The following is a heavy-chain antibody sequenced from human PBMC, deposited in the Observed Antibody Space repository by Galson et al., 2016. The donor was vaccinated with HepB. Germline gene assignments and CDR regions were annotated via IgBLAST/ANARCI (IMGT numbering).Heavy chain of an antibody. J-gene: IGHJ3*01. Sequence: SLRLSCAASGFNFSDYYMNWIRQAPGKGLEWVSYVSRSGDSMLYADSVRGRFTISRDNVKKSLYLQMTNLGPEDTAVYYCARDLPDDSVEYFDVFDLWGQGTMVTVSS. CDR3: ARDLPDDSVEYFDVFDL. CDR1: GFNFSDYY. CDR2: VSRSGDSM. V-gene: IGHV3-11*01. D-gene: IGHD4-17*01.